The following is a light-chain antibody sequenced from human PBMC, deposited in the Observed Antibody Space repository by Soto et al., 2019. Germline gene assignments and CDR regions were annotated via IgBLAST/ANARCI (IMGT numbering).Light chain of an antibody. CDR2: EGS. CDR1: SSDVGNYNL. Sequence: QSVLTQPASVSGSPGQSITISCTGTSSDVGNYNLVSWYQQHPGKAPKLMIYEGSKRPSGVSNRFSGSKSGNTASLTISGLQAEDEADYYCCSYAGSSTSRVFGTGTKVTVL. V-gene: IGLV2-23*01. CDR3: CSYAGSSTSRV. J-gene: IGLJ1*01.